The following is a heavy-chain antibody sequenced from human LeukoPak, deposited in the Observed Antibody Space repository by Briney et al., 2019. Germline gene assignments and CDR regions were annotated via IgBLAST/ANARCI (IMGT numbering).Heavy chain of an antibody. D-gene: IGHD3-10*01. CDR3: ARGGAYGSGSYRFDP. CDR1: GGSISSYY. Sequence: NPSETLSLTCTVSGGSISSYYWIWIRQPPGKGLEWIGYIYYSGSTNYNPSLKSRVTISVDTSKNQFSLKLSSVTAADTAVYYCARGGAYGSGSYRFDPWGQGTLVTVSS. J-gene: IGHJ5*02. V-gene: IGHV4-59*01. CDR2: IYYSGST.